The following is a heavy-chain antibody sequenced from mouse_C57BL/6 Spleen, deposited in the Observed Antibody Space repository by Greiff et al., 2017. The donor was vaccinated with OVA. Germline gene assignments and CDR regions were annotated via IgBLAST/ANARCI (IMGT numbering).Heavy chain of an antibody. CDR2: IYPGDGDT. CDR1: GYAFSSYW. CDR3: SKGDIYYGGYFDY. D-gene: IGHD2-1*01. V-gene: IGHV1-80*01. Sequence: VKLQESGAELVKPGASVKISCKASGYAFSSYWMNWVKQRPGKGLEWIGQIYPGDGDTNYNGKFKGKATLTADKSSSTAYMQLSSRTSEDSAVYFCSKGDIYYGGYFDYWGQGTTLTVSS. J-gene: IGHJ2*01.